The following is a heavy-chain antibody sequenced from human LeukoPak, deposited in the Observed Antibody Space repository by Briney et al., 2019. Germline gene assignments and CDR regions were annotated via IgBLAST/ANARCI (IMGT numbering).Heavy chain of an antibody. CDR2: IYYSGST. D-gene: IGHD3-22*01. CDR3: ARQSNYYDSRQFDY. CDR1: GGSISSHY. V-gene: IGHV4-59*08. Sequence: SETLSLTCTVSGGSISSHYWSWIRQPPGKGLEWIGYIYYSGSTNYNPSLKSRVTISVDTSKNQFSLKLSSVTAADTAVYYCARQSNYYDSRQFDYWGQGTLVTVSS. J-gene: IGHJ4*02.